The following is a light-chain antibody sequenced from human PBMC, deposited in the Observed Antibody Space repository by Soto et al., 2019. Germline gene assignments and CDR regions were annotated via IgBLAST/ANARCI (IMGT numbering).Light chain of an antibody. J-gene: IGLJ2*01. CDR1: NSDVGAFEY. CDR2: EVS. Sequence: QSVLTQPASVSGSPGQSITISGTGTNSDVGAFEYVSWYQQHPGKAPKILIYEVSNRPSGVSNRFSGSKSGNTASLTISGLQAEDEADYYCSSYTGSTTVVFGGGTKVTVL. CDR3: SSYTGSTTVV. V-gene: IGLV2-14*01.